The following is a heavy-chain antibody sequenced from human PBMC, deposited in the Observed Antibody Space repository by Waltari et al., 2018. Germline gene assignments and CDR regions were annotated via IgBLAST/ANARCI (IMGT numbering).Heavy chain of an antibody. CDR3: TRGALNRRRSYGGYYYNGLDV. CDR1: GYTFNSHD. D-gene: IGHD2-15*01. V-gene: IGHV1-8*01. Sequence: QVQLVQSGAEVKKPGASVKVSCKASGYTFNSHDINWVRQATGQGLEWMGWRNPGSVKTGYAQNLQGRVIMTRDTSISTAYMEVSDLRSEDTAVYYCTRGALNRRRSYGGYYYNGLDVWGQGTRVTVSS. J-gene: IGHJ6*02. CDR2: RNPGSVKT.